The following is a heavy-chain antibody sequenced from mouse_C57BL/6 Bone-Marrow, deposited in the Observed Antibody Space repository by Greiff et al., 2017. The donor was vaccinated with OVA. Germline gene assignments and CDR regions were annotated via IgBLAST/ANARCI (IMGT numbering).Heavy chain of an antibody. CDR3: ARGLLRPLYYYAMDY. V-gene: IGHV1-64*01. J-gene: IGHJ4*01. CDR2: IHPNSGST. D-gene: IGHD1-2*01. Sequence: QVQLQQPGAELVKPGASVKLSCKASGYTFTSYWMHWVKQRPGQGLEWIGMIHPNSGSTNYNEKFTSKATLTVDKSSSTAYMQLSSLTSEDSADYYCARGLLRPLYYYAMDYWGQGTSVTVSS. CDR1: GYTFTSYW.